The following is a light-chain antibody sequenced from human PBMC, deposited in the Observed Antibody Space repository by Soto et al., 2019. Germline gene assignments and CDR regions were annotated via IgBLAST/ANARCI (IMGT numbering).Light chain of an antibody. Sequence: EIVLTQSPGTLSLSPLEIATLSCMASQSVSSHLAWYQHKPGQAPRLLFYDASTRATGIPARFSGSGPGTEFTLTISSLQSEDFAVYYCQHYNGWPITFGQGTRLEI. J-gene: IGKJ5*01. CDR2: DAS. V-gene: IGKV3-15*01. CDR3: QHYNGWPIT. CDR1: QSVSSH.